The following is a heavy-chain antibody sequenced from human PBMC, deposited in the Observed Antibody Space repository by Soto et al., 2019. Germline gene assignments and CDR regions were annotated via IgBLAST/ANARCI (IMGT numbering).Heavy chain of an antibody. D-gene: IGHD1-7*01. J-gene: IGHJ3*02. CDR1: GLTFSSYA. Sequence: EVQLLESGGGLVQPGGSLRLYCAASGLTFSSYAMNWVRQAPGKGLEWVSGISYSGDSTYYADSVRGRFTISRDNSKNTLYLQMNSLRAEDTATYYCANLNWNYGLGAFDIWGQGTMVTVSS. V-gene: IGHV3-23*01. CDR3: ANLNWNYGLGAFDI. CDR2: ISYSGDST.